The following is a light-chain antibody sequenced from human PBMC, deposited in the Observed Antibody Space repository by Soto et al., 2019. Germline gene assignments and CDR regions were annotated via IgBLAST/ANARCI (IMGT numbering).Light chain of an antibody. V-gene: IGKV1-8*01. J-gene: IGKJ1*01. CDR2: AAS. CDR1: QGISSY. CDR3: QQYYSYPRT. Sequence: IPVSQSPSFLFASVGDSVTIPCLASQGISSYLAWYQQKPGKAPKLLIYAASTLQSGVPSRFSGSGSGTDFTLTISCLQSEDFATYYCQQYYSYPRTFGQGTKVDIK.